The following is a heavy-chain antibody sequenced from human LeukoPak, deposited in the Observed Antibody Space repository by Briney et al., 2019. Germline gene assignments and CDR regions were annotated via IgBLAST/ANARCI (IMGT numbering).Heavy chain of an antibody. CDR1: GFTFSDYY. V-gene: IGHV3-11*01. CDR3: ARDCSSTSCQDAFDI. Sequence: PGGSLRLSCAASGFTFSDYYMSWIRQAPGKGLEWGSYISSSGSTIYYADSVKGRFTISRDNAKNSLYLQMNSLRAEDTAVYYCARDCSSTSCQDAFDIWGQGTMVTVSS. CDR2: ISSSGSTI. D-gene: IGHD2-2*01. J-gene: IGHJ3*02.